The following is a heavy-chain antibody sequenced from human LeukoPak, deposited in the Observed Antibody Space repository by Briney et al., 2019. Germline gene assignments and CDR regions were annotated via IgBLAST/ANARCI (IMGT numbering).Heavy chain of an antibody. Sequence: ASVKVSCKVSGYTLTELSMHWVRQAPGKGFVWMGGSDPEDGETIYAQKFQRRVTLTEDTSTDTAYMELSRLRSEDTAVYYWAKDLDGSGSWGQATLVSVSS. CDR1: GYTLTELS. D-gene: IGHD3-10*01. CDR2: SDPEDGET. V-gene: IGHV1-24*01. J-gene: IGHJ4*02. CDR3: AKDLDGSGS.